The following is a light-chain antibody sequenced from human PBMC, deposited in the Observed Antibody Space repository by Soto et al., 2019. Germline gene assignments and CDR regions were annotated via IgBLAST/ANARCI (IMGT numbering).Light chain of an antibody. V-gene: IGKV4-1*01. J-gene: IGKJ4*01. CDR3: QQYYSTPLT. CDR1: QSVLYSSNNKNY. CDR2: WAP. Sequence: DIVMTQSPDSLAVSLGERATINCKSSQSVLYSSNNKNYLAWYQQKPGQPPKLLIYWAPTRESGVPDRFSGSGSGTDFTLTISSRQAEDVAVYYCQQYYSTPLTFGGGTKVEIK.